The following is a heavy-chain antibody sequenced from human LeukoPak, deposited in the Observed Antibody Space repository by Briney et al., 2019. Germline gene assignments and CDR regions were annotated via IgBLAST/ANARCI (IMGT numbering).Heavy chain of an antibody. Sequence: GGSLRLSCAASGFTFSSYGMHWVRQAPGKGLEWVAVIWYDGSNKYYADSVKGRFTISRDNSKNTLYLQMNSLRAEDTAVYYCERDLGWGSYFDYWGQGTLVTVSS. CDR2: IWYDGSNK. D-gene: IGHD3-16*01. CDR3: ERDLGWGSYFDY. V-gene: IGHV3-33*01. CDR1: GFTFSSYG. J-gene: IGHJ4*02.